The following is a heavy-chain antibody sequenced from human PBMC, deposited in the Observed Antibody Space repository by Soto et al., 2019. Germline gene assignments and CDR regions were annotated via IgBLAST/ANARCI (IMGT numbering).Heavy chain of an antibody. Sequence: QVQLVQSGAEVKKPGASVKVSCKASGYTFTSYGISWVRQAPGQGLEWVGWISAYNGNTNYAQKLQGRVTMTTDTSTRTCDRELRSLRSDDTAVYYCAKEGEYYYDSSGYRRPYYYYGMDVWGQGTTVTVSS. CDR3: AKEGEYYYDSSGYRRPYYYYGMDV. V-gene: IGHV1-18*01. J-gene: IGHJ6*02. CDR2: ISAYNGNT. CDR1: GYTFTSYG. D-gene: IGHD3-22*01.